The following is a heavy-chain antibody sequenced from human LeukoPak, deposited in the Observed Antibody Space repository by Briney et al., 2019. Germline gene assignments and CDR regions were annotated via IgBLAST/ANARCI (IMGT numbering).Heavy chain of an antibody. CDR1: GFTFSGFW. D-gene: IGHD6-6*01. V-gene: IGHV3-7*03. CDR3: ARSSYSSSSSV. J-gene: IGHJ3*01. CDR2: INSDGSEG. Sequence: GGSLRLSCEVSGFTFSGFWMSWPRQAPGKGLEWVASINSDGSEGYYADVVKGRFTISRDNAKNSLYLQINSLRAEDTAVYYCARSSYSSSSSVWGQGTMVTVSS.